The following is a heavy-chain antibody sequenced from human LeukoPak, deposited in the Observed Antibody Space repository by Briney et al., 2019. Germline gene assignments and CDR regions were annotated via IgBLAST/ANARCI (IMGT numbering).Heavy chain of an antibody. CDR3: AKVSGCSGGSCCPQDPRYYYYGMDV. D-gene: IGHD2-15*01. Sequence: GGSLRLSCAASGFTFSSYAMSWVRQAPGKGLEWVSAISGSGGSTYYADSVKGRFTISRDNSKNTLYLQMNSLRAEDTAVYYCAKVSGCSGGSCCPQDPRYYYYGMDVWGKGTTVTVSS. CDR2: ISGSGGST. V-gene: IGHV3-23*01. CDR1: GFTFSSYA. J-gene: IGHJ6*04.